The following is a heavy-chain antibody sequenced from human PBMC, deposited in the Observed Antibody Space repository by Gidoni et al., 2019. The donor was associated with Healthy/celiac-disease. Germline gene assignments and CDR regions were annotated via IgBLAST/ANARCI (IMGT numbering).Heavy chain of an antibody. D-gene: IGHD2-2*02. Sequence: EVPLLESGGGLVQPGGSLRLSCAASGFPFSIYSMSWVRQAPGKGLEWGSAISGSGGSTYYADSVKGRFTISRDNSKNTLYLQMNSLRAEDTAVYYCAKAYCSSTSCYMQYYYYYMDVWGKGTTVTVSS. CDR3: AKAYCSSTSCYMQYYYYYMDV. CDR1: GFPFSIYS. V-gene: IGHV3-23*01. J-gene: IGHJ6*03. CDR2: ISGSGGST.